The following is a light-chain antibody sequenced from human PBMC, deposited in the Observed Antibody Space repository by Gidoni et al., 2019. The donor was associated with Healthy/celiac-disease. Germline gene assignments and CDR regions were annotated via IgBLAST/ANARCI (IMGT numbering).Light chain of an antibody. CDR2: AAS. V-gene: IGKV1-27*01. CDR1: QGISNY. Sequence: DIQMTQSPSSLSASVGDRVTITCRASQGISNYLAWYQQKPGKVPKLLIYAASTLQSGVPSRFGGSGSGTDFTLTISSLQPEDVATYYCQKYNSARLTFGGGTKVEIK. CDR3: QKYNSARLT. J-gene: IGKJ4*01.